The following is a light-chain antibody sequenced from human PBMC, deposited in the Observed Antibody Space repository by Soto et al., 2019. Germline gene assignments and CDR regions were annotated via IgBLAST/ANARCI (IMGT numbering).Light chain of an antibody. V-gene: IGKV1-5*01. CDR2: DAS. CDR1: QSISSW. Sequence: DIQMTQSPSTLSASVGDRVTITCRASQSISSWLAWYQQKPGKAPKLLIYDASSLESGVPSRFSGSGSGTEFTLTISNLQPDDFATYYCQHYNSYTTFGQGTKV. J-gene: IGKJ1*01. CDR3: QHYNSYTT.